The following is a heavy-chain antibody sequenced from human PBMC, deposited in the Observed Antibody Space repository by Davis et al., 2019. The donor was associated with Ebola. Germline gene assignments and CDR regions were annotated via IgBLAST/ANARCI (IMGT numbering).Heavy chain of an antibody. Sequence: SETLSLTCTVSGGSISTYYWSWIRQPPGKGLEWIGYIYKSGATSYNPSLQSRVTISVDTSKNQFSLKLKSVTAADTAVYFCARPRDFGYGDPFDLCGQGAVVTVSP. CDR1: GGSISTYY. CDR2: IYKSGAT. CDR3: ARPRDFGYGDPFDL. J-gene: IGHJ3*01. D-gene: IGHD5-18*01. V-gene: IGHV4-59*08.